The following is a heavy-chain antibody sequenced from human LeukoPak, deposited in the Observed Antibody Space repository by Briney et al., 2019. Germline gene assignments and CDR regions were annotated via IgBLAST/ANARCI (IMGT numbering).Heavy chain of an antibody. CDR2: IKQDGSEK. V-gene: IGHV3-7*01. CDR3: ARGDYYDSSGYYPYYFDY. CDR1: GFTFSSYW. Sequence: GGSLRLSCAVSGFTFSSYWMSWVRQAPGKGLEWVANIKQDGSEKYYVDSVKGRFTISRDNAKNSLYLQMNSLRAEDTAVYYCARGDYYDSSGYYPYYFDYWGQGTLVTVSS. D-gene: IGHD3-22*01. J-gene: IGHJ4*02.